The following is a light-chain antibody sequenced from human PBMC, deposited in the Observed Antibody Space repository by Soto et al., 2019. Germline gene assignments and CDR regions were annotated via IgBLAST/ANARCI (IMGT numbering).Light chain of an antibody. CDR2: GAS. CDR3: QQYGGSPAIT. CDR1: QSVSSSY. Sequence: EIVLTQSPGTLSLSPGERATLSCRASQSVSSSYLAWYQQKPGQAPRLLIYGASSRATGIPDRFSGSGFGTDFTLTISRLEPEDFAVYYCQQYGGSPAITFGQGTRLEIK. V-gene: IGKV3-20*01. J-gene: IGKJ5*01.